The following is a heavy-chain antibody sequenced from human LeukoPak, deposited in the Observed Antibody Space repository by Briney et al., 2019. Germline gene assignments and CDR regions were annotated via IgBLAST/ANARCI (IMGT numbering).Heavy chain of an antibody. CDR2: ISSNGDDT. J-gene: IGHJ4*02. Sequence: PGGSLRLSCSASGFTFSNYAMHWVRQAPGKGLEYVSAISSNGDDTFYADSVKGRFTISRDNSKSTLYLQMNDLRPEDTAVYYCVKAVVTAAGKYYYDNWGQGTLVTVSS. D-gene: IGHD4-23*01. CDR1: GFTFSNYA. V-gene: IGHV3-64D*06. CDR3: VKAVVTAAGKYYYDN.